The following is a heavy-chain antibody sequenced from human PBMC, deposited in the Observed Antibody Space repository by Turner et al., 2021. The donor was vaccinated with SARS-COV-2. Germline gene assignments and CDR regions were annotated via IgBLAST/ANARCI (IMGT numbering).Heavy chain of an antibody. D-gene: IGHD3-16*01. CDR2: FYHSLGT. CDR1: GSSVSSGSYH. V-gene: IGHV4-61*01. Sequence: QVQLQESGPGLVKPSETLSLTCTFSGSSVSSGSYHWSWVRQPPGKGMEWIGYFYHSLGTNYNPTLKSRVTISMDTSKKQFSMKLSTVTAADTAEYYCATYIAGAGGTGYWGQGTLVTVSS. CDR3: ATYIAGAGGTGY. J-gene: IGHJ4*02.